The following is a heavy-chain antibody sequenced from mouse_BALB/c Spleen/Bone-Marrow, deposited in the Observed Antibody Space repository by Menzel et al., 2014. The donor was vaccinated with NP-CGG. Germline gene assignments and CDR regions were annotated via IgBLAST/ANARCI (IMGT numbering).Heavy chain of an antibody. CDR2: IDPYYGGT. D-gene: IGHD2-4*01. V-gene: IGHV1-39*01. CDR1: GYSFTAYN. CDR3: TRYDSPYWYFDV. J-gene: IGHJ1*01. Sequence: VQLQQSGPELEKPGASVMISCKASGYSFTAYNMNWVKQSNGKSLEWIGSIDPYYGGTSYNQKFKGKAALTVDKSSSTDYMQLNNLTSEDSAVYYCTRYDSPYWYFDVWGAGTTVTSSS.